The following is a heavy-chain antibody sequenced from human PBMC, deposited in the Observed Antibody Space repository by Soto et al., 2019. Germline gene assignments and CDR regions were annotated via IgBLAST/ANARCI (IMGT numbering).Heavy chain of an antibody. Sequence: SETLSLTCTVSGGSISSSSYYWGWIRQPPGKGLEWIGSIYYSGSTYYNPSLKSRVTISVDTSKNQFSLKLSSVTAADTAVYYCARTVIGGFDYWGQGTLVTVS. J-gene: IGHJ4*02. CDR1: GGSISSSSYY. V-gene: IGHV4-39*07. CDR3: ARTVIGGFDY. CDR2: IYYSGST. D-gene: IGHD3-16*02.